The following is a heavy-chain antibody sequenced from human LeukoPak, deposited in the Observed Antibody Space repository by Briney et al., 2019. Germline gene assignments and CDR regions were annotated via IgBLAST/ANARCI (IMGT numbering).Heavy chain of an antibody. CDR1: GFIFSDYY. Sequence: GGSLRLSCAASGFIFSDYYMSWIRQAPGKGLEWVSYISGSTTYTNYADSVKGRFTISRDNAKNSLYLQMSSLRAEDTAAYFCARIRGSYYLDYWGQGTLVTVSS. V-gene: IGHV3-11*06. CDR3: ARIRGSYYLDY. J-gene: IGHJ4*02. CDR2: ISGSTTYT. D-gene: IGHD6-13*01.